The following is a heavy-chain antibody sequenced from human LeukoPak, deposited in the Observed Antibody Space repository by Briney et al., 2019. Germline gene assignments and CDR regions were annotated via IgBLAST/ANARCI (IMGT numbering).Heavy chain of an antibody. CDR3: ARDGRATGAFDI. CDR1: GGSISSYY. J-gene: IGHJ3*02. Sequence: SETLSLTCTVSGGSISSYYWNWIRQPPGRGLEWIGYIYYSGSTSYNPSLKSRVTISVDTSKSLFSLRLNSVTAADMAVYYCARDGRATGAFDIWGQGTMVTVSS. D-gene: IGHD1-1*01. V-gene: IGHV4-59*01. CDR2: IYYSGST.